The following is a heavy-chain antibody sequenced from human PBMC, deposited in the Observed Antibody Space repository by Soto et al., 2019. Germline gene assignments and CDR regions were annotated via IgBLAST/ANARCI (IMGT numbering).Heavy chain of an antibody. Sequence: QVQLVQSGAEVQKPGSSVKVSCKASGGTFSSYTISWVRQAPGQGLEWMGRIIPILGIANYAQKFQGRVTITADKSTSTAYMELSSLRSDDTAVYYCARAGLQGDAFDIWGKGTIVTVSS. CDR3: ARAGLQGDAFDI. CDR2: IIPILGIA. V-gene: IGHV1-69*02. J-gene: IGHJ3*02. CDR1: GGTFSSYT. D-gene: IGHD2-21*01.